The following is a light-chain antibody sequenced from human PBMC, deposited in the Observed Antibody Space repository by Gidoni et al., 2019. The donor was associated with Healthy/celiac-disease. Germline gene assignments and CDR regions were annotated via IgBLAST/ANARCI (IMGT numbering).Light chain of an antibody. CDR1: SSDVGGYHY. J-gene: IGLJ2*01. Sequence: SALTQPASVSGSPGQSITISCTGTSSDVGGYHYVSWYQQHPGKAPNLMIYEVSNRPSGVSNRFSGSKSGNTASLTISGLQAEDEADYYCSSYTSSSTRLFGGGTKLTVL. CDR3: SSYTSSSTRL. CDR2: EVS. V-gene: IGLV2-14*01.